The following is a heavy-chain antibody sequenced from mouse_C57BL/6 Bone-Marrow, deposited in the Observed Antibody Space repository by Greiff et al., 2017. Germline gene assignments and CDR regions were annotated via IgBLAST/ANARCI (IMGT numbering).Heavy chain of an antibody. Sequence: QVQLQQPGAELVKPGASVKMSCKASGYTFTSYWITWVKQRPGQGLEWIGDIYPGSGSTNYNEKFKSKATLTVDTSSSTAYMQLSSLTSDDSAVYYCARKQDGYAMDYWGQGTSVTVSS. V-gene: IGHV1-55*01. CDR3: ARKQDGYAMDY. CDR2: IYPGSGST. D-gene: IGHD2-3*01. J-gene: IGHJ4*01. CDR1: GYTFTSYW.